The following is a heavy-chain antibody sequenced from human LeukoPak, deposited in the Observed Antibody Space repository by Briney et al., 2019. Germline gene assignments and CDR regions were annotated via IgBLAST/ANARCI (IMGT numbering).Heavy chain of an antibody. J-gene: IGHJ6*02. D-gene: IGHD2-21*02. Sequence: PGGSLRLSCATSGLASTPYWMSWVRQTPGKGLEWVANMNQDGSHKYYVDSVKGRFTISRDNAKNSLYLQMNSLRVEDTAVYYCATFKVTNIVFGMDVWGQGTTATVSS. CDR3: ATFKVTNIVFGMDV. V-gene: IGHV3-7*01. CDR1: GLASTPYW. CDR2: MNQDGSHK.